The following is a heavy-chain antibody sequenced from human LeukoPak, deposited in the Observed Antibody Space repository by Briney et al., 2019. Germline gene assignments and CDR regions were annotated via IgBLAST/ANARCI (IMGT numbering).Heavy chain of an antibody. V-gene: IGHV3-48*01. Sequence: RGSLRLSCAASGFTFSSYSMNWVRQAPGKGLEWVSYISSSSSTIYYADSVEGRFTISRDNAKNSLYLQMNSLRAEDTAVYYCARDRHMGWYFDSNFDYWGQGTLVTVSS. CDR1: GFTFSSYS. J-gene: IGHJ4*02. D-gene: IGHD3-9*01. CDR3: ARDRHMGWYFDSNFDY. CDR2: ISSSSSTI.